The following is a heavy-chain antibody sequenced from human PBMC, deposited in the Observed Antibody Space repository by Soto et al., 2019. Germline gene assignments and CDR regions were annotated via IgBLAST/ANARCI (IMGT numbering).Heavy chain of an antibody. Sequence: QVQLQESGPGLVKPSETLSLTCTVSGGDISTYYWTWIRQPAGKGLEWIGRIYSSGSTKYNPSLKRRVTIGLKTCEHQFSLRLRSGTAADTAVYDCARGQRFSDWFDPWVQGTLFTVSS. CDR1: GGDISTYY. CDR3: ARGQRFSDWFDP. V-gene: IGHV4-4*07. CDR2: IYSSGST. D-gene: IGHD3-3*01. J-gene: IGHJ5*02.